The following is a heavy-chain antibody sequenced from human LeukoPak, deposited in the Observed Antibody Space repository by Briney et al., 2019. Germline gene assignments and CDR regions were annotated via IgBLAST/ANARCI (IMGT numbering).Heavy chain of an antibody. D-gene: IGHD2-2*01. V-gene: IGHV1-58*01. J-gene: IGHJ4*02. CDR3: AAGVGYCSSTSCSAVDY. Sequence: GASVKVSCKASGFTFTSSAVQWERQARGQRLEWIGWIVVGSGNTNYTQKFQERVTITRDMSTSTAYMELSSLRSEDTAVYYCAAGVGYCSSTSCSAVDYWGQGTLVTVSS. CDR1: GFTFTSSA. CDR2: IVVGSGNT.